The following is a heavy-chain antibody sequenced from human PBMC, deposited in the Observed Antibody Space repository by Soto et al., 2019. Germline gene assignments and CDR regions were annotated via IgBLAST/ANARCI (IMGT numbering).Heavy chain of an antibody. CDR1: GFTFTNAW. Sequence: EVQLVESGGGLVKPGGSLRLSCGASGFTFTNAWMNWVRQAPGKGLEWVGRIKSKSDGGTTDYAAPVKGRFTISRDDSKNSLYLQMNSLKAEDTAVYYCTTDSPLDFWGQGNLVTVSS. CDR2: IKSKSDGGTT. CDR3: TTDSPLDF. V-gene: IGHV3-15*07. J-gene: IGHJ4*02.